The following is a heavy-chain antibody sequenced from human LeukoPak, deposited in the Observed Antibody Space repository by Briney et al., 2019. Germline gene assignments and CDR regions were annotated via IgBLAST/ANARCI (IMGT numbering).Heavy chain of an antibody. CDR3: TTDRGFTTLDD. CDR2: INQDGSDK. CDR1: GFTFSSYW. D-gene: IGHD3-10*01. V-gene: IGHV3-7*01. J-gene: IGHJ4*02. Sequence: PVGSLRLSCADSGFTFSSYWMTWVRQAPGKGLERVANINQDGSDKNYVDSVKGRFTISRDNAKKSLHLQMNSLRADDTAVYYCTTDRGFTTLDDWGQGTLVTVSS.